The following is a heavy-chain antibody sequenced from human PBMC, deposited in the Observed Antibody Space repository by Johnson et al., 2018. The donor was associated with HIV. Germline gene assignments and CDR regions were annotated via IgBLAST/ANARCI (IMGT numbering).Heavy chain of an antibody. CDR3: AREDSAFDI. Sequence: VQLVESGGGLVQPGGSLRLSCAASGFTFTTSAVSWVRQAPGKGLEWVSYIERNSRTDYADSVKGRFTVSRASSKNTLYLQMNSLRAEDTAVYYCAREDSAFDIWGQGTMVTVSS. CDR2: IERNSRT. CDR1: GFTFTTSA. J-gene: IGHJ3*02. V-gene: IGHV3-23*05.